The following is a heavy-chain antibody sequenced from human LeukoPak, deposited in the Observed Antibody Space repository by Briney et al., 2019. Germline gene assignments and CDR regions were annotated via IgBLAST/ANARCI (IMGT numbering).Heavy chain of an antibody. CDR2: IYYSGST. Sequence: SETLSLTCTVSGGSISSYYWSWIRQPPGKGLEWIGYIYYSGSTNYNPSLKSRVTISVDKSKNQFSLKLSSVTAADTAVYYCARGQSSSPGGYYYYYYMDVWGKGTTVTVSS. V-gene: IGHV4-59*12. CDR3: ARGQSSSPGGYYYYYYMDV. J-gene: IGHJ6*03. D-gene: IGHD6-6*01. CDR1: GGSISSYY.